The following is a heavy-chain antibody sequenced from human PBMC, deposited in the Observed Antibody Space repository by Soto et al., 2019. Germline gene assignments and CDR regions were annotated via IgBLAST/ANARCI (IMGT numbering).Heavy chain of an antibody. J-gene: IGHJ4*02. CDR3: ARENNVLPGGYFDY. Sequence: SETLSLTCAVSGGSISSGGYSWSWIRQPPGKGLQWIGYIYHSGSTYYNPSLKSRVTISVDRSKNQFSLKLSSVTAADTAVYYCARENNVLPGGYFDYWGQGTLLTVSS. CDR1: GGSISSGGYS. CDR2: IYHSGST. D-gene: IGHD3-10*01. V-gene: IGHV4-30-2*01.